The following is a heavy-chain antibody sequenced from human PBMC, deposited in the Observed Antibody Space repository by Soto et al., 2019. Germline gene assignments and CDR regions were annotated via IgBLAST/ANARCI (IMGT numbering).Heavy chain of an antibody. CDR2: VNHRGEA. Sequence: QVELQQWGAGLLKPSETLSLTCGVSGGSFRNFYWIWVRKPPGKGLEWIGAVNHRGEATYNTSLQGRVSISLDTSNYHFSLKMTSVTAADTAIYFCARAERFLRSWFYPWGQGTQVTVSS. J-gene: IGHJ5*02. CDR1: GGSFRNFY. CDR3: ARAERFLRSWFYP. D-gene: IGHD3-10*01. V-gene: IGHV4-34*02.